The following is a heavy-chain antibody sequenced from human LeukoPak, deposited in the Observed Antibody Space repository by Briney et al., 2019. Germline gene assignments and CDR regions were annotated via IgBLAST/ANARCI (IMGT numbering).Heavy chain of an antibody. D-gene: IGHD2-21*02. V-gene: IGHV3-9*01. J-gene: IGHJ3*02. CDR2: ISWNSGII. CDR1: GFTFDDYA. Sequence: GGSLRLSFSASGFTFDDYARHWVRQAPGKGLEWVSGISWNSGIIANGDSVKGRFTLSRDNAKSSLYLQMNSLRAEDTALYYCAKDVSVVTAKNAFDIWGQGTMVTVSS. CDR3: AKDVSVVTAKNAFDI.